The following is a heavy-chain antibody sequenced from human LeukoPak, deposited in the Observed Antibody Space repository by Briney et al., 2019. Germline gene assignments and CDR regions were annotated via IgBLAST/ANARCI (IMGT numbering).Heavy chain of an antibody. J-gene: IGHJ4*02. CDR1: GVSVNSRY. V-gene: IGHV4-59*02. D-gene: IGHD2-21*02. Sequence: SETLSLTCSVSGVSVNSRYWSWVRQPPEKGLEWIGYIHYSGATNYNPSLKSRVSISIDTPRNQFSLSLSPVTAADTAVYYCAREDPLTAHFDYWGQGTLVTVSS. CDR2: IHYSGAT. CDR3: AREDPLTAHFDY.